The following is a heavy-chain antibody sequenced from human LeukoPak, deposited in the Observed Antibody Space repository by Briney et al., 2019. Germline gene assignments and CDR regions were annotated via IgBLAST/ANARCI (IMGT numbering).Heavy chain of an antibody. J-gene: IGHJ5*02. CDR2: INPNTGGT. CDR3: AKVPPSITAAGNRLGP. CDR1: GYTFTGYY. D-gene: IGHD6-13*01. V-gene: IGHV1-2*06. Sequence: AASVKVSCKASGYTFTGYYIHWVRQAPGQGLEWMGRINPNTGGTDYAQKFQGRVTMTKDTSITTAYMERSRLTSDDTAIYYCAKVPPSITAAGNRLGPWGQGALVTVSS.